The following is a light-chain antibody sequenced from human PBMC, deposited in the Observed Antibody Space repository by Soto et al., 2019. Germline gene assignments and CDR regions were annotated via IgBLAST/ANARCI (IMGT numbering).Light chain of an antibody. V-gene: IGLV2-23*02. Sequence: SVLTQPASVSGSPGQSITISCTGTSSDVGSYNLVSWYQQHPGKAPKLMIYEVSKRPSGVSNRFSDSKSGNTASLTISGLQAEDEADYYCCSYAGSSTYVFGTGTKVTVL. CDR1: SSDVGSYNL. CDR3: CSYAGSSTYV. CDR2: EVS. J-gene: IGLJ1*01.